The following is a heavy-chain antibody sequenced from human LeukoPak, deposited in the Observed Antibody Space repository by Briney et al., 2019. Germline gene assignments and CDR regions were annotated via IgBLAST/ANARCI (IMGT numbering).Heavy chain of an antibody. Sequence: GGSLRLSCADSGFTFSSYAMSWVRQAPGKGLEWVSAISGSGGSTYYADSVKGRFTISRDNSKNTLYLQMNSLRAEDTAVYYCAKIYGDYRSFYFDYWGQGTLVTVSS. J-gene: IGHJ4*02. V-gene: IGHV3-23*01. CDR2: ISGSGGST. CDR3: AKIYGDYRSFYFDY. D-gene: IGHD4-17*01. CDR1: GFTFSSYA.